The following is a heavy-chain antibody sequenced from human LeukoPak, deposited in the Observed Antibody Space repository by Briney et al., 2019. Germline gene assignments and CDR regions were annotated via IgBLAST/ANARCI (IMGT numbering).Heavy chain of an antibody. J-gene: IGHJ4*02. D-gene: IGHD6-19*01. CDR2: IYYSGST. CDR3: ARAGQWLATYYFDY. V-gene: IGHV4-59*11. Sequence: SETLSLTCTVSGGSISSHYWSWIRQPPGKGLEWIGYIYYSGSTNYNPPLKSRVTISVDTSKNQFSLKLSSVTAADTAVYYCARAGQWLATYYFDYWGQGTLVTVSS. CDR1: GGSISSHY.